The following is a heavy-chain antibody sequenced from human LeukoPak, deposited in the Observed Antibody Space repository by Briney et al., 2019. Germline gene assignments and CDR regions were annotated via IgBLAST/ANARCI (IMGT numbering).Heavy chain of an antibody. D-gene: IGHD3-3*01. V-gene: IGHV1-69*05. CDR1: GGTFSSYA. CDR2: IIPIFGTA. J-gene: IGHJ4*02. Sequence: ASVKVSCKASGGTFSSYAISWVRQAPGQGLEWMGGIIPIFGTANYAQKFQGRVTITTDESTSTAYMGLSSLRSEDTAVYYCATTYYDFWSGYANFDYWGQGTLVTVSS. CDR3: ATTYYDFWSGYANFDY.